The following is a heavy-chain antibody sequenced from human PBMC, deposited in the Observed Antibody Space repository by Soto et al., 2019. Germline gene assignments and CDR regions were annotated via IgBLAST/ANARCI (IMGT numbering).Heavy chain of an antibody. CDR1: GGSISSYY. D-gene: IGHD1-1*01. CDR2: VYYSGST. Sequence: PSETLALTCTVSGGSISSYYWILIRQPPGKGLEWIGYVYYSGSTNYNPSLKSRVTISVDTSKNQFSLKLSSVTAADTAVYYCARSTLARFDPWGQGTLVTVLL. CDR3: ARSTLARFDP. J-gene: IGHJ5*02. V-gene: IGHV4-59*01.